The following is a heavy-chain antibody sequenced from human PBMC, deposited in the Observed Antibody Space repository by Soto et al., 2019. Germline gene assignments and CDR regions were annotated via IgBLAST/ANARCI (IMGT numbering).Heavy chain of an antibody. CDR3: ARRDGLDLDV. V-gene: IGHV4-39*01. CDR2: IYSSGST. D-gene: IGHD3-3*01. CDR1: GGSISSYY. Sequence: PSETLSLTCTVSGGSISSYYWGWIRQPPGKGLEWIGSIYSSGSTYYNPSLKSRVTISVDTSKNQFSLKLSSVTAADTAVYYCARRDGLDLDVWGQGITVTFSS. J-gene: IGHJ6*02.